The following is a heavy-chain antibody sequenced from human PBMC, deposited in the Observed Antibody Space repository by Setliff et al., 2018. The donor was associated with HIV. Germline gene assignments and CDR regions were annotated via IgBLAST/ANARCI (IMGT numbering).Heavy chain of an antibody. Sequence: SETLSLTCTVSGGSISSSGPGYYWGWVRQAPGGGLEWIGSVYYSGSTYYNPSLKSRVTISLDTSKNQLSLRLTSMTAADTAVYYCARPRRVRSRAWYWFDIWGQGTLVTVSS. CDR3: ARPRRVRSRAWYWFDI. CDR1: GGSISSSGPGYY. CDR2: VYYSGST. V-gene: IGHV4-39*01. J-gene: IGHJ5*02. D-gene: IGHD6-19*01.